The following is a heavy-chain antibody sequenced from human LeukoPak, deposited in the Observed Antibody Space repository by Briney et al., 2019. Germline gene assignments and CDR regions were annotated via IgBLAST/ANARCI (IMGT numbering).Heavy chain of an antibody. V-gene: IGHV3-23*01. CDR1: GFTFSSYA. Sequence: PGGSLRLSCAASGFTFSSYAMSWVRQAPGKGLEWVSAISGSGGSTYYAASVKGRYTISRDNSKNTLYLQMNSLRAEDTAVYYCAKDPYDSSGYYYRRYFQHWGQGTRVTVSS. D-gene: IGHD3-22*01. CDR3: AKDPYDSSGYYYRRYFQH. CDR2: ISGSGGST. J-gene: IGHJ1*01.